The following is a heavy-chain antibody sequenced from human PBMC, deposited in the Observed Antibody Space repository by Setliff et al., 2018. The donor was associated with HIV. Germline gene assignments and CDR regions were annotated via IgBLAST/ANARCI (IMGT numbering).Heavy chain of an antibody. V-gene: IGHV2-70*11. CDR1: GFSLSTSGMC. D-gene: IGHD6-19*01. CDR3: ARIRVAMAGSTYGMDV. Sequence: SGPTLVNPTQTLTLTCTFSGFSLSTSGMCVSWIRQPPGKALEWLARIDWDDDKYYSTSLKTRLTISKDTSKNQVVLTMTNMDPVDTATYYCARIRVAMAGSTYGMDVWGQGTTVTVSS. CDR2: IDWDDDK. J-gene: IGHJ6*02.